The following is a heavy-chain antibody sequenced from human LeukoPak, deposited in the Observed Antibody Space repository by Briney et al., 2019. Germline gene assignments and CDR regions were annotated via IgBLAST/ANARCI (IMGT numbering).Heavy chain of an antibody. J-gene: IGHJ4*02. CDR2: ISVYNGIT. V-gene: IGHV1-18*01. CDR3: ALVNVFDF. CDR1: DYTFTNYD. Sequence: GASVKVSCKASDYTFTNYDISWVRQAPGQGLEWMGWISVYNGITNYAQKFQGRVTMTTDTSTSTAYMELRSLRSDDTAVYYCALVNVFDFWGQGTLVTVSS.